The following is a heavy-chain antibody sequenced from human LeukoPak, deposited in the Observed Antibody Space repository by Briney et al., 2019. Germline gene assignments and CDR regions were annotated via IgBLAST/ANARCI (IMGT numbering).Heavy chain of an antibody. J-gene: IGHJ4*02. D-gene: IGHD3-22*01. V-gene: IGHV3-7*01. CDR3: ARGAYYYED. CDR2: IKQDGSEK. Sequence: GGSLRLSCAASGFTFSSYWMQWVRQAPGKGLEWVANIKQDGSEKYYADSVKGRFTISRDNAKNSLYLQMSSLRAEDTAVYYCARGAYYYEDWGQGTLVTVSS. CDR1: GFTFSSYW.